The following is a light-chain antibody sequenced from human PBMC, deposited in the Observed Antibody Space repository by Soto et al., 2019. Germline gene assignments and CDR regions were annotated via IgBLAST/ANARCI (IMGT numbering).Light chain of an antibody. CDR1: SADFGGQNY. V-gene: IGLV2-14*01. CDR2: EVS. CDR3: SSYTDVVTLEV. J-gene: IGLJ1*01. Sequence: QSVLTQPASVSGSLGQSSRISCTGTSADFGGQNYVSWYQQHPGRAPKLILYEVSNRPSGVSNRFSGSKSGNTASLTISGLQAEDVADYYCSSYTDVVTLEVFGPGTKVTVL.